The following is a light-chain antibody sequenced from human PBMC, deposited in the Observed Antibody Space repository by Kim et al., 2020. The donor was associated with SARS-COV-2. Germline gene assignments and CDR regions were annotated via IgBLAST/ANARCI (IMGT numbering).Light chain of an antibody. V-gene: IGLV2-14*01. CDR1: ISDVGAYNY. CDR2: DVS. Sequence: QSALTQPASVSGSPGQSSTISCTGTISDVGAYNYVSWYQQHPGKAPKLMIYDVSNRPSGVSNRFSGSKSVNTASLTISGLQAEDEADYYCSSYTSSSTWVFGGGTQLTFL. CDR3: SSYTSSSTWV. J-gene: IGLJ3*02.